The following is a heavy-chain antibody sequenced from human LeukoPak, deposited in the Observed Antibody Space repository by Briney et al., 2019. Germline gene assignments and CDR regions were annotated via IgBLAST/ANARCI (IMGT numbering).Heavy chain of an antibody. V-gene: IGHV3-30*01. CDR2: ISYDGSNK. D-gene: IGHD2-15*01. Sequence: GRSLRLSCAASGFTLSSYAMHWVRQAPAKGLEWVAVISYDGSNKYYADSVKGRFTISRDNSKNTLYLQMNSLRAEDTAVYYCAREPDCRVGSCYAGSADAFDIWGQGTMVTVSS. J-gene: IGHJ3*02. CDR3: AREPDCRVGSCYAGSADAFDI. CDR1: GFTLSSYA.